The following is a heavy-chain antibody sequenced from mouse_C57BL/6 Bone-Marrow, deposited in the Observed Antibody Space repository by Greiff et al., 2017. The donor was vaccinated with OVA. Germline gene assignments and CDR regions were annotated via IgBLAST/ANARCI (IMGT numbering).Heavy chain of an antibody. Sequence: QVQLQQPGAELVRPGTSVKLSCKASGYTFTSYWMHWVKQRPGQGLEWIGVIDPSDSYTNYNQKFKGKATLTVETSSSTAYMQLSSLTSEDSAVYYCARWYYGSSYSFDCWDQGTTLSVSS. CDR2: IDPSDSYT. CDR3: ARWYYGSSYSFDC. D-gene: IGHD1-1*01. V-gene: IGHV1-59*01. CDR1: GYTFTSYW. J-gene: IGHJ2*01.